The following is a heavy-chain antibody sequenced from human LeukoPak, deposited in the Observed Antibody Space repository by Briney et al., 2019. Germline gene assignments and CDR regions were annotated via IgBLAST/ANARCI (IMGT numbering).Heavy chain of an antibody. CDR1: GYTFTSYY. CDR2: INPSGGST. V-gene: IGHV1-46*01. Sequence: ASVKVSCKASGYTFTSYYMHWVRQAPGQGLEWMGIINPSGGSTSYAQKFQGRVTMTRDMSTSTVYMELRSLRSDDTAVYYCAREGILTGLYGMDVWGQGTTVTVSS. CDR3: AREGILTGLYGMDV. D-gene: IGHD3-9*01. J-gene: IGHJ6*02.